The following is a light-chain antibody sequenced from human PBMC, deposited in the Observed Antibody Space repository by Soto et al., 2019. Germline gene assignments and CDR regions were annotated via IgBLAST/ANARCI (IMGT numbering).Light chain of an antibody. CDR1: SSDVGGYNY. CDR2: DVS. CDR3: ISYTSSSTRVV. J-gene: IGLJ2*01. Sequence: QSALTQPASVSGSPGQSITISCTGTSSDVGGYNYVSWYQQHPGKAPKLMIYDVSNRPSGVSNRFSGSKSGNTASLTISGLRVEEEADYYCISYTSSSTRVVFGGGTKLPVL. V-gene: IGLV2-14*01.